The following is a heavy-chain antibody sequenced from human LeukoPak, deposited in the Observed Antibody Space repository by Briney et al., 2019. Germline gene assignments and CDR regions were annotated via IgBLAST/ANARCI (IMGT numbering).Heavy chain of an antibody. Sequence: PGGSLRLSCAASGFTFSSYAMSWVRQAPGKGLEWVSSISGSGGTTYYADSVKGRFTISRDNSKNTLYLQMNSLRAEDTAVYYCAKDLRPSYYYDSSGYGDYWGQGTLSPSPQ. CDR1: GFTFSSYA. J-gene: IGHJ4*02. D-gene: IGHD3-22*01. CDR3: AKDLRPSYYYDSSGYGDY. V-gene: IGHV3-23*01. CDR2: ISGSGGTT.